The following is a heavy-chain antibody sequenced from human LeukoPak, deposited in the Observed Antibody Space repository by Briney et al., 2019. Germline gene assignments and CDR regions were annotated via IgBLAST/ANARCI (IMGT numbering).Heavy chain of an antibody. J-gene: IGHJ6*03. D-gene: IGHD4-17*01. Sequence: GGSLRLSCAASGFTVSSNYMSWVRQAPGKGLEWVSVIYSGGSTYYADSVKGRFTISRDNSKNTLYLQMNSLRAEDTAVYYCAREATVDYYYYYMDVWGKGTTVTVSS. CDR3: AREATVDYYYYYMDV. V-gene: IGHV3-53*01. CDR1: GFTVSSNY. CDR2: IYSGGST.